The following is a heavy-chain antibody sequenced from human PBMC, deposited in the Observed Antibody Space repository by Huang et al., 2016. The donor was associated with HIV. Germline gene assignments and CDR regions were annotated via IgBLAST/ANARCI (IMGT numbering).Heavy chain of an antibody. CDR2: INHSGST. Sequence: QVQLQQWGAGLLKPSETLSLTCAVYGGSFSGYYWSWIRQPPGKGLEWIGEINHSGSTNYNPPRKSRVTISVDTSKNQFSLELSSVTAADTAVYYCARGTGGYWGQGTLVTVSS. J-gene: IGHJ4*02. V-gene: IGHV4-34*01. CDR1: GGSFSGYY. D-gene: IGHD2-15*01. CDR3: ARGTGGY.